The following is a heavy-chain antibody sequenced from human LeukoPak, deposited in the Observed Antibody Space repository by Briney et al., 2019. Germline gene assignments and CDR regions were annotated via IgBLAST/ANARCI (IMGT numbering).Heavy chain of an antibody. CDR1: GFTFDDYA. V-gene: IGHV3-9*03. Sequence: PGRSLRLSCAASGFTFDDYAMHWVRQAPGKGLEWVSGISWNSGSIGYADSVKGRFTISRDNAKNSLYLQMNSLRAEDMALYYCAKAYGTNGYYQLPIDFWGQGTLVTVSS. CDR2: ISWNSGSI. J-gene: IGHJ4*02. CDR3: AKAYGTNGYYQLPIDF. D-gene: IGHD3-22*01.